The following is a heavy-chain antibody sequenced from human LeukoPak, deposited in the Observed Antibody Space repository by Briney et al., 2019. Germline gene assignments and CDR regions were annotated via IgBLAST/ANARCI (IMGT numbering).Heavy chain of an antibody. D-gene: IGHD1-14*01. Sequence: GGSLRLSCVASGFTVSSNYMSWVRQAPGKGLEWVSVIYSGGRTYYADSVKGRFTISRDNSKNTLYLQMNSLRAEDTAMYYCARQNREDATGRKFDPWGQGTLVIVSS. V-gene: IGHV3-66*04. CDR3: ARQNREDATGRKFDP. CDR2: IYSGGRT. J-gene: IGHJ5*02. CDR1: GFTVSSNY.